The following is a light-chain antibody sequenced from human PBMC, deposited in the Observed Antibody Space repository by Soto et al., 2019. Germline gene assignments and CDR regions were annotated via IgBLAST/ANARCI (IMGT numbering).Light chain of an antibody. CDR1: QGIRDA. Sequence: DIQMTQSPSSLSASVGDRVTITCRASQGIRDALGWYQQKPGKAPKRLIYAASSLQSGVPSRFSGSGSWTEVPLTISSLQPEDFRTCCCLLHNSYPLTFGQGTKVEIK. CDR3: LLHNSYPLT. J-gene: IGKJ1*01. V-gene: IGKV1-17*01. CDR2: AAS.